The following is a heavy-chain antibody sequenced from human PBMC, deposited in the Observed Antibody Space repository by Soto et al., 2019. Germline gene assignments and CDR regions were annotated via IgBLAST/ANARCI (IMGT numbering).Heavy chain of an antibody. J-gene: IGHJ6*02. V-gene: IGHV5-10-1*01. CDR1: GYSFTSYW. Sequence: PGESLKISCKGSGYSFTSYWISWVRQMPGKGLEWMGRIDPSDSYTNYSPSFQGHVTISADKSISTAYLQWSSLKASDTAMYYCASHNPRQEGYYYGMDVWGQGTTVTVSS. CDR3: ASHNPRQEGYYYGMDV. CDR2: IDPSDSYT. D-gene: IGHD1-1*01.